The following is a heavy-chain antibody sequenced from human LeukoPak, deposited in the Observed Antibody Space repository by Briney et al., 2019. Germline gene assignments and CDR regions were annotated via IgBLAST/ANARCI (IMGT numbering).Heavy chain of an antibody. J-gene: IGHJ5*02. CDR3: ARDGLGGWFDP. V-gene: IGHV4-59*01. CDR2: IYYNGSN. Sequence: SESLSLSCTVSGCSISSYYWSWIRQPPGKGLEWVGYIYYNGSNNYNARLKSRVTISIDTSKNQFSRKLSAVTAADTAVYYCARDGLGGWFDPWGQGTLVTVSS. CDR1: GCSISSYY. D-gene: IGHD3-10*01.